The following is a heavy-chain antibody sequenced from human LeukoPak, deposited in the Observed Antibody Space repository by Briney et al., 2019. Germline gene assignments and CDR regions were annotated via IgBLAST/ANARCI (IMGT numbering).Heavy chain of an antibody. CDR1: GGSFSGYY. J-gene: IGHJ5*02. CDR3: ARNGFHYYGSGRSYWFDP. D-gene: IGHD3-10*01. Sequence: SETLSLTCAVYGGSFSGYYWSWIRQPPGKGLEWIGEINHSGSTNYNPSLKSRVTISVDTSKNQLSLKLSSVTAADTAVYYCARNGFHYYGSGRSYWFDPWGQGTLVTVSS. CDR2: INHSGST. V-gene: IGHV4-34*01.